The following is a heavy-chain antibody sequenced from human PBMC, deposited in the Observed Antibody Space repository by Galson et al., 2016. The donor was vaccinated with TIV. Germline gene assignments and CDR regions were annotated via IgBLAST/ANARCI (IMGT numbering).Heavy chain of an antibody. D-gene: IGHD5-24*01. Sequence: LSLTCGVYGGSFSGYCWSWIRQPPGKELEWIGEINHSGSTNYNPSLKSRVTISLDTSKNQFSLKRSSVTAADTAVHYCARGGRDGYNYVPEKAIDSWGQGTLVTVSS. CDR1: GGSFSGYC. CDR3: ARGGRDGYNYVPEKAIDS. V-gene: IGHV4-34*01. CDR2: INHSGST. J-gene: IGHJ4*02.